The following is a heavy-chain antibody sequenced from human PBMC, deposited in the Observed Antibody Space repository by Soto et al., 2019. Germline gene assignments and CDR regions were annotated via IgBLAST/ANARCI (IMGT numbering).Heavy chain of an antibody. CDR3: ATVGTGSYNWFDP. D-gene: IGHD1-26*01. J-gene: IGHJ5*02. CDR2: INRDGTAT. Sequence: GGSLRLSCAASGVTFSGNWMHWVRQGPGKGLVWVARINRDGTATTYADSVTGRFTISRDNSKNTLYLQMNSLGAEDTAVYYCATVGTGSYNWFDPWGQGTMVTVSS. CDR1: GVTFSGNW. V-gene: IGHV3-74*01.